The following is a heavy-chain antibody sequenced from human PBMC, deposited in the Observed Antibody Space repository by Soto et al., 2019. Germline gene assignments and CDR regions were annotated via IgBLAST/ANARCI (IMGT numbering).Heavy chain of an antibody. CDR3: ARGYDFWSGYSTYYYYGMDV. CDR1: GGPFSSYA. CDR2: IIPIFGTA. V-gene: IGHV1-69*13. Sequence: SGKVSFKACGGPFSSYAISLVRQAPGQGLEWVGGIIPIFGTANYAQKFQGRVTITADESTSTAYMELSSLRSEDTAVYYCARGYDFWSGYSTYYYYGMDVWGQGTTVTVSS. D-gene: IGHD3-3*01. J-gene: IGHJ6*01.